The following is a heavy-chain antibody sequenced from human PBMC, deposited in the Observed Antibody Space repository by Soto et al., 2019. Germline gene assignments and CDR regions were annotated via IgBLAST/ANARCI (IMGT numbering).Heavy chain of an antibody. V-gene: IGHV3-11*01. CDR1: GFVFSDYY. CDR2: ISSRGTSI. D-gene: IGHD5-18*01. CDR3: ASSWGYSSYLDF. J-gene: IGHJ4*02. Sequence: GGSLRLSCAASGFVFSDYYMTWIRQAPGQGPEWLSSISSRGTSISYADSVKGRFTISRDNIENSLFLNMNGLRAEDTAVYYCASSWGYSSYLDFWGQGTLVTVYS.